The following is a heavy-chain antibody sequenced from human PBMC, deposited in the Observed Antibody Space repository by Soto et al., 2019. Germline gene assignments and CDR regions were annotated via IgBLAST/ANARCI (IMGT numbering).Heavy chain of an antibody. J-gene: IGHJ6*02. D-gene: IGHD5-12*01. Sequence: QVQLVQSGAEVKKPGASVKVSCKAPGYTFTSYDINWVRQATGQGLEWMGWMNPNSGNTGYAQKFQGRVTMTRNTSISTAYMELSSLRSEDTAVYYCARGPEDGYNSDYYGMDVWGQGTTVTVSS. CDR1: GYTFTSYD. V-gene: IGHV1-8*01. CDR2: MNPNSGNT. CDR3: ARGPEDGYNSDYYGMDV.